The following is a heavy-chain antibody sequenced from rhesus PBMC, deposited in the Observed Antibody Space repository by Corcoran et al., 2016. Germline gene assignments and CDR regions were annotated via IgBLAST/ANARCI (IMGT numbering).Heavy chain of an antibody. CDR2: ISGSGGGT. Sequence: QLQLQESGPGLVKPSATLSLTCAVSGGSIRSNYWSGIRQPPGEGPEGVGRISGSGGGTDNHPSLKSRVTISPDTSKNQFSLELSSVTAADTAVYYCARLYSNYNSLDVWGRGVLVTVSS. CDR3: ARLYSNYNSLDV. V-gene: IGHV4-173*01. J-gene: IGHJ5-2*02. D-gene: IGHD4-23*01. CDR1: GGSIRSNY.